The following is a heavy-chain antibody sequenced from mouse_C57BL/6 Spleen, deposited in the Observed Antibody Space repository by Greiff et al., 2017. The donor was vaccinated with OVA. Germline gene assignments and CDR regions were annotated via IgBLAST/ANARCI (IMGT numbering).Heavy chain of an antibody. V-gene: IGHV1-54*01. CDR2: INPGSGGT. D-gene: IGHD2-1*01. CDR1: GYAFTNYL. J-gene: IGHJ4*01. CDR3: AIYGNYDYYAMDY. Sequence: QVQLQQSGAELVRPGTSVKVSCKASGYAFTNYLIEWVKQRPGQGLEWIGVINPGSGGTNYNEKFKGKATLTADKSSSTAYMQLSSLTSEDSAVYFCAIYGNYDYYAMDYWGQGTSVTVSS.